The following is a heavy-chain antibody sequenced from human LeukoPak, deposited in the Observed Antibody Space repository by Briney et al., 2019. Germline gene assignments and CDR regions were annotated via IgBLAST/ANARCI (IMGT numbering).Heavy chain of an antibody. V-gene: IGHV1-18*01. CDR3: ARDPSNYDYIWGSLDY. CDR2: ISPYNGNT. J-gene: IGHJ4*02. CDR1: GYTFTSYG. Sequence: ASVKVSCKASGYTFTSYGITWVRQAPGQGLEWMGWISPYNGNTNYGQKFQGRVTMTTDTSTNTAYVEVRSLRSDDTAVYYCARDPSNYDYIWGSLDYWGQGTLVTVSS. D-gene: IGHD3-16*01.